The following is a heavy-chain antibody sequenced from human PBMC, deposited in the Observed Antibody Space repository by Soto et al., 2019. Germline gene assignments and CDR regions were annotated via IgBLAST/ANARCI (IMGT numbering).Heavy chain of an antibody. J-gene: IGHJ6*03. CDR2: IYYSGST. Sequence: SETLSLTCTVSGGSISSYYWSWIRQPPGKGLEWIGYIYYSGSTNYNPSLKSRVTISVDTSKNQFSLKLSSVTAADTAVYYCARQHINYDFWSGYSSLTYYMDVWGKGTTVTVSS. CDR1: GGSISSYY. D-gene: IGHD3-3*01. V-gene: IGHV4-59*08. CDR3: ARQHINYDFWSGYSSLTYYMDV.